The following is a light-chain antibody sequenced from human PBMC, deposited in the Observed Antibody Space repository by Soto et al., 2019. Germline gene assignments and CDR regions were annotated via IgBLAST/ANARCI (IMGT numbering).Light chain of an antibody. J-gene: IGKJ5*01. V-gene: IGKV1-39*01. CDR1: QSISSW. CDR3: QQSYGTLIT. CDR2: DVS. Sequence: DIQMTQSPSSLSASVGDRVTITCRASQSISSWLAWYQQKPGKAPKLLIYDVSSLQSGVPSRFSGSGSGTDFTLTISSLQPEDFATYYCQQSYGTLITFGQGTRLEIK.